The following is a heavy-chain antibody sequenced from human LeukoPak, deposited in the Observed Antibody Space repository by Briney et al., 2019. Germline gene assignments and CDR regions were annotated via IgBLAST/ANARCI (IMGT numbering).Heavy chain of an antibody. D-gene: IGHD6-13*01. CDR3: ASPPGISAAGHWVDP. J-gene: IGHJ5*02. Sequence: PGGSPRLSCAASGFTFSSYWMTWVRQPPGRGLEWVANIKQDGSEKYYVDSVKGRFTISRDNAKNSLYLQVNSLRAEDTAVYYCASPPGISAAGHWVDPWGQGTLVTVSS. V-gene: IGHV3-7*01. CDR1: GFTFSSYW. CDR2: IKQDGSEK.